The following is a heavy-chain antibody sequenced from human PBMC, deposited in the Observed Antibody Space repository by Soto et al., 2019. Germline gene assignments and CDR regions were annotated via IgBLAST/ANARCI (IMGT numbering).Heavy chain of an antibody. D-gene: IGHD6-6*01. J-gene: IGHJ6*02. CDR2: IIPTSGTA. Sequence: GASVKVSCKASGGTFSSYAISWVRQAPGQGLEWMGGIIPTSGTANYAQKFQGRVTITADESTSTAYMELSSLRSEDTAVYYCARDYSSPSYYFNGMDAWGQGTTVTVSS. V-gene: IGHV1-69*13. CDR3: ARDYSSPSYYFNGMDA. CDR1: GGTFSSYA.